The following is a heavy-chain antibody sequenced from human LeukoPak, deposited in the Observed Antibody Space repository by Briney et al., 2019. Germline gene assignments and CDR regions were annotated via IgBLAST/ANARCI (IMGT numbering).Heavy chain of an antibody. V-gene: IGHV1-69*13. CDR3: ARGRGHVGYFDY. J-gene: IGHJ4*02. D-gene: IGHD2-15*01. CDR2: VIPIFGTA. CDR1: GGTFSSYA. Sequence: SVKVSCKASGGTFSSYAISWVRQAPGQGLEWMGGVIPIFGTANYAQKFQGRVTITADESTSTAYMELSSLRSEDTAVYYCARGRGHVGYFDYWGQGTLVTVSS.